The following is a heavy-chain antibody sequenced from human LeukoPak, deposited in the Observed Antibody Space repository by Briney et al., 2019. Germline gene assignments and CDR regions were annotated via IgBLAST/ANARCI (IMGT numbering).Heavy chain of an antibody. CDR1: GGSISSSSYY. CDR3: ARHGPMWYYDSSGYYFDY. J-gene: IGHJ4*02. V-gene: IGHV4-39*01. Sequence: PSETLSLTCTVSGGSISSSSYYWGWIRQPPGKGLEWIGSIYYSGSTYYNPSLKSRVTISVDTSKNQFSLKLSSVTAADTAVYYCARHGPMWYYDSSGYYFDYWGQGTLVTVSS. D-gene: IGHD3-22*01. CDR2: IYYSGST.